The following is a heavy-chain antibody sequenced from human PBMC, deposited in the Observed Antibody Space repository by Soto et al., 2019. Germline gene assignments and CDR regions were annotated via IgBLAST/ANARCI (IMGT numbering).Heavy chain of an antibody. CDR2: INAGNGNT. CDR1: GYTFTSYA. Sequence: GASVKVSCKASGYTFTSYAMHWVRQAPGQRLEWMGWINAGNGNTKYSQKFQGRVTITRDTSASTAYMELSSLRSEDTAVYYCARTAWQWLVHWNGAKYYFDYWGQGTLVTVSS. CDR3: ARTAWQWLVHWNGAKYYFDY. J-gene: IGHJ4*02. D-gene: IGHD6-19*01. V-gene: IGHV1-3*01.